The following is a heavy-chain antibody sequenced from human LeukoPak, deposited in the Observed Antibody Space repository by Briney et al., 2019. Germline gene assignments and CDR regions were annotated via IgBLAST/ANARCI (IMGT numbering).Heavy chain of an antibody. CDR3: ARDLEDATGDY. Sequence: ASVKVSCKASRYTFTSYYMHWVRQAPGQGLEWMGIINPSGGSTSYAQKLQGRVTMTRDTSTSTVYMELSSLRSEDTAVYYCARDLEDATGDYWGQGTLVTVS. CDR2: INPSGGST. CDR1: RYTFTSYY. J-gene: IGHJ4*02. D-gene: IGHD1-14*01. V-gene: IGHV1-46*01.